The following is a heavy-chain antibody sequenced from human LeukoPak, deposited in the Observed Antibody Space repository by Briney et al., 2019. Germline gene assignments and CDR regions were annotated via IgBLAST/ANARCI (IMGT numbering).Heavy chain of an antibody. D-gene: IGHD2-15*01. CDR2: IVPIIGTA. V-gene: IGHV1-69*01. Sequence: GASVKVSCKASGGTFHSYIVTWVRQAPGQGLEWMGGIVPIIGTANYAQKFQGRVTITADDSTSTAYMELRSLRSEDTAIYYCARDQRPSCLGRICYSGDYWGQGTLVTVTS. J-gene: IGHJ4*02. CDR1: GGTFHSYI. CDR3: ARDQRPSCLGRICYSGDY.